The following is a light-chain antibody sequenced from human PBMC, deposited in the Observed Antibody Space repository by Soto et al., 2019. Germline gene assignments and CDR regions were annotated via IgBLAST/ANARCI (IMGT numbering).Light chain of an antibody. CDR3: QQSYRIPWT. CDR2: AAS. CDR1: QTITNY. V-gene: IGKV1-39*01. Sequence: DIQMTHSPSSLSASVGGRVTITCRASQTITNYLNWYQQKPGKAPKLLIYAASSLQSGVPSRFSGSGSGKDFTLTISSLQPEDFASYYCQQSYRIPWTFGQGTKVDIX. J-gene: IGKJ1*01.